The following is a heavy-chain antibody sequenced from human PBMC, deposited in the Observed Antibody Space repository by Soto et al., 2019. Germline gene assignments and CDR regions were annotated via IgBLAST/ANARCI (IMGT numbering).Heavy chain of an antibody. J-gene: IGHJ6*02. CDR2: ISSSSSYI. CDR3: ASRYCSSTSCPADYYGMDV. Sequence: GGSLRPSCAASGFTFSSYSMNWVRQAPGKGLEWVSSISSSSSYIYYADSVKGRFTISRDNAKNSLYLQMNSLRAEDTAVYYCASRYCSSTSCPADYYGMDVWGQGTTVTVSS. CDR1: GFTFSSYS. D-gene: IGHD2-2*01. V-gene: IGHV3-21*01.